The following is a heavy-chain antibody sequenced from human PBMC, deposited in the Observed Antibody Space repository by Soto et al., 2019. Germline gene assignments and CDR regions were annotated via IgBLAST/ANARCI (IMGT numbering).Heavy chain of an antibody. Sequence: QVQLVESGGGVVQPGRSLRLSCAASGFTFSSYGMHWFRQAPGKGLEWVAVIWYDGSNKYYADSVKGRFTISRDNSKNTLYLQMNSLRAEDTAVYYCARDGRYCGGDCYSYYYYYGIDVWGQGTTVTVSS. D-gene: IGHD2-21*02. CDR2: IWYDGSNK. CDR1: GFTFSSYG. J-gene: IGHJ6*02. V-gene: IGHV3-33*01. CDR3: ARDGRYCGGDCYSYYYYYGIDV.